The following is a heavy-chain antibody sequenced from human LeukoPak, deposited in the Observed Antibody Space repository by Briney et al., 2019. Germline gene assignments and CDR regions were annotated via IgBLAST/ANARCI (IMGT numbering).Heavy chain of an antibody. CDR3: ARDQGAGTTSTDGDAFDI. V-gene: IGHV3-48*01. Sequence: GGSLRLSCAASGFTFSSYSMNWVRQAPGKGLEWVSYISSSSSTIYYADSVKGRFTISRDNDKNSLYLQMNSLRSEDTAVYYCARDQGAGTTSTDGDAFDIWGQGTMVTVSS. D-gene: IGHD1-7*01. J-gene: IGHJ3*02. CDR2: ISSSSSTI. CDR1: GFTFSSYS.